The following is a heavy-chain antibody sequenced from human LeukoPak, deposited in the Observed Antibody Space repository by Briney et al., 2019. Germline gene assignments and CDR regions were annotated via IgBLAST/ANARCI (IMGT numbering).Heavy chain of an antibody. CDR2: ISGTGSA. CDR1: GGSIRTSY. Sequence: PSETLSLTCTVSGGSIRTSYLAWIRQPPGKGVEYIGLISGTGSANYNASLESRVTISLVTSKNQFSLKMRSVTAADTAMYYCARGGGESTSGYYFDYWGQGTLVTVSS. J-gene: IGHJ4*02. CDR3: ARGGGESTSGYYFDY. D-gene: IGHD3-9*01. V-gene: IGHV4-59*01.